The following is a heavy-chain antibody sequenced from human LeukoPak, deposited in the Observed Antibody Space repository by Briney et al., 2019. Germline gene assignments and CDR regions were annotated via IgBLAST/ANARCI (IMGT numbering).Heavy chain of an antibody. D-gene: IGHD6-25*01. CDR2: IHWDDDK. CDR1: GFSLSRSGVG. V-gene: IGHV2-5*02. J-gene: IGHJ5*02. Sequence: SGPTLVNPTETLTLTCTFSGFSLSRSGVGVAWIRQPPGKALECLALIHWDDDKRYSPFLQSRLTITKDTSKNQVFLIMTNMDPADTATYYCAHFGYPNWFDPWGQGTLVTVSS. CDR3: AHFGYPNWFDP.